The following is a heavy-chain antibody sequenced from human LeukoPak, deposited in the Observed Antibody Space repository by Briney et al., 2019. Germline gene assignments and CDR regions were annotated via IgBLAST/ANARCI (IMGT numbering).Heavy chain of an antibody. D-gene: IGHD3-10*01. CDR1: GGSFSGYY. CDR2: INHSGST. V-gene: IGHV4-34*01. Sequence: PSETLSLTCAVYGGSFSGYYWSWIRQPPGKGLEWIGEINHSGSTNYNPSLKSQVTISVDTSKNQFSLKLSSVTAADTAVYYCARGIYGSGSYYLDYWGQGTLVTVSS. J-gene: IGHJ4*02. CDR3: ARGIYGSGSYYLDY.